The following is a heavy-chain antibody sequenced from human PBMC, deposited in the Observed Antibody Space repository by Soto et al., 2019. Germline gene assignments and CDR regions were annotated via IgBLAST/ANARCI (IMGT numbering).Heavy chain of an antibody. Sequence: EASLKVSCKASGYTFTSYDINWVRQATGQGLEWMGWMNPNSGNTGYAQKFQGRVTMTRNTSISTAYMELSSLRSEDTAVYYCARVGPIAAAAAYYYYYTDVWGKGTTVTVSS. D-gene: IGHD6-13*01. J-gene: IGHJ6*03. V-gene: IGHV1-8*01. CDR2: MNPNSGNT. CDR1: GYTFTSYD. CDR3: ARVGPIAAAAAYYYYYTDV.